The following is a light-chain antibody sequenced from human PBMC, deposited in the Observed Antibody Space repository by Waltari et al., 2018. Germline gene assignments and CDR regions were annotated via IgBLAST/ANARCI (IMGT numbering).Light chain of an antibody. V-gene: IGLV2-23*01. CDR2: EAS. Sequence: QCALTQPASVSGSPGQSITISCTGTSSDVGSYNLVSWYQQHPGKAPKLMIYEASKRPSGVSNRCSGYKSGNTASLTISGLQAEDEADYYCSSYAGNCNLVVFGGGTKLTVL. CDR3: SSYAGNCNLVV. CDR1: SSDVGSYNL. J-gene: IGLJ2*01.